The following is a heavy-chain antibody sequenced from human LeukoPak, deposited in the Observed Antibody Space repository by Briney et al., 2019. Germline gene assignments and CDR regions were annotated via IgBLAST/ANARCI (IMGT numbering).Heavy chain of an antibody. J-gene: IGHJ5*02. CDR2: IYISGST. Sequence: SETLSLTCTVSGGSISSGSDYWSWIRQSARKGLEWIGRIYISGSTNHNPSLKSRVTISVDTSKNQFSLKLSSVTAEDTAVYYCAGGSISGIGFDPWGQGTLVTVSS. D-gene: IGHD1-1*01. CDR1: GGSISSGSDY. V-gene: IGHV4-61*02. CDR3: AGGSISGIGFDP.